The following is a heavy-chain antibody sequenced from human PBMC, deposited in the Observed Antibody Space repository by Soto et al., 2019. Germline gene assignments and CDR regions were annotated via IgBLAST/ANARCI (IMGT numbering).Heavy chain of an antibody. CDR2: IRSKAYGGTT. V-gene: IGHV3-49*04. CDR1: GFTFGDYA. J-gene: IGHJ4*02. D-gene: IGHD5-18*01. Sequence: LSCTASGFTFGDYAMSWVRQAPGKGLEWVGFIRSKAYGGTTEYAASAKGRFTISRDDSKSIAYLQMNSLKTEDTAVYYCTRGGQLWDFDYWGQGTLVTVSS. CDR3: TRGGQLWDFDY.